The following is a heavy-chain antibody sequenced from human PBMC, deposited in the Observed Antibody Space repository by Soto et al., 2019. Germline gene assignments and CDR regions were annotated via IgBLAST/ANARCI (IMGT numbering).Heavy chain of an antibody. D-gene: IGHD4-17*01. CDR3: ARTTVTDDYTPDY. CDR1: GFTFSSYG. Sequence: GGSLRLSCAASGFTFSSYGMHWVRQAPGKGLEWVAVIWYDGSNKYYADSVKGRFTISRDNSKNTLYLQMNSLRAEDTAVYYCARTTVTDDYTPDYWGQGTLVTVSS. J-gene: IGHJ4*02. V-gene: IGHV3-33*01. CDR2: IWYDGSNK.